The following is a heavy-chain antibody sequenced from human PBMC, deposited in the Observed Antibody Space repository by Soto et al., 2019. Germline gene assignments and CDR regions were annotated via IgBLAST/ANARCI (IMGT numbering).Heavy chain of an antibody. J-gene: IGHJ5*02. D-gene: IGHD6-6*01. CDR1: GGSFSGYY. CDR2: INHSGST. Sequence: SETLSLTCAVYGGSFSGYYWSWIRQPPGKGLEWIGEINHSGSTNYNPSLKSRVTISVDTSKNQFSLKLSSVTAADTAVYYCARAGEYSSSRWFDPWGQGTLVTVSS. CDR3: ARAGEYSSSRWFDP. V-gene: IGHV4-34*01.